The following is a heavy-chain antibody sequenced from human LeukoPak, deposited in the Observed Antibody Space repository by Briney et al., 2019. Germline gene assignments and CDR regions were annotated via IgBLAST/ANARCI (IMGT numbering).Heavy chain of an antibody. V-gene: IGHV4-4*07. CDR2: IYTSGST. D-gene: IGHD3-22*01. CDR1: SGSINNYY. Sequence: SETLSLTCTVSSGSINNYYWNWIRQPAGKGLEWIGRIYTSGSTNYNPSLKSRVTISVDTSKNQFSLKLSSVTAADTAVYYCARDQYYYDSSGYASAFDIWGQGTMVTVSS. CDR3: ARDQYYYDSSGYASAFDI. J-gene: IGHJ3*02.